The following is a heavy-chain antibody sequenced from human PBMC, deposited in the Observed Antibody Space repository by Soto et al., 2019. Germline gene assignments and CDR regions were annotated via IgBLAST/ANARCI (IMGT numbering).Heavy chain of an antibody. CDR3: AKGHEGNGYYYGMDV. D-gene: IGHD3-16*01. CDR2: ISGSGGST. CDR1: GFTFSSYA. Sequence: GGSLRLSCAASGFTFSSYAMSWVRQAPGKGLEWVSAISGSGGSTYYADSVKGRFTISRDNSKNTLYLQMNSLRAEDTAVYYCAKGHEGNGYYYGMDVWGQGTTVTAP. J-gene: IGHJ6*02. V-gene: IGHV3-23*01.